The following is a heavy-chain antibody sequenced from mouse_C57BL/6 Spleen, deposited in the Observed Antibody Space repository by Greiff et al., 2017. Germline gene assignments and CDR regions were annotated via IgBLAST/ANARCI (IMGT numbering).Heavy chain of an antibody. CDR1: GYNFTSYW. CDR3: ARSDYISLYYYAMDY. V-gene: IGHV1-64*01. Sequence: VQLQQPGAELVKPGASVKLSCKASGYNFTSYWMHWVKPRPGQGLEWIGMIHPNSCCTNYNAKFMCKATLTVYKSSSTAYMQRSRLTSEDSAVYYCARSDYISLYYYAMDYWGQGTSVTVSS. CDR2: IHPNSCCT. D-gene: IGHD6-5*01. J-gene: IGHJ4*01.